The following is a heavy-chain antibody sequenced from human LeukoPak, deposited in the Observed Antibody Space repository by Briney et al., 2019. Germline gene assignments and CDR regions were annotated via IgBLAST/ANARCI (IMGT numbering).Heavy chain of an antibody. J-gene: IGHJ6*02. CDR1: GGSFSGYY. CDR2: INHSGST. CDR3: AGGQSSGWLFYYGMDV. D-gene: IGHD6-19*01. V-gene: IGHV4-34*01. Sequence: SETLSLTCAVYGGSFSGYYWSWIRQPPGKGLEWIGEINHSGSTNYNPSLKSRVTISVDTSKNQFSLKLSSVTAADTAVYYCAGGQSSGWLFYYGMDVWGQGTTVTVSS.